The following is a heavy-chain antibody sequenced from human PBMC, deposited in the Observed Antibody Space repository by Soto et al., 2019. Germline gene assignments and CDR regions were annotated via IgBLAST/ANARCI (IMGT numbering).Heavy chain of an antibody. V-gene: IGHV4-30-4*01. D-gene: IGHD5-18*01. CDR1: GGSISSGDYY. CDR2: IYYSGST. J-gene: IGHJ4*02. CDR3: ARDRAERGYSYGLDY. Sequence: PSETLSLTCTVSGGSISSGDYYWSWIRQPPGKGLEWIGYIYYSGSTYYNPSLKSRVTISVDTSKNQFSLKLSSVTAADTAVYYCARDRAERGYSYGLDYWGQGTLVTVSS.